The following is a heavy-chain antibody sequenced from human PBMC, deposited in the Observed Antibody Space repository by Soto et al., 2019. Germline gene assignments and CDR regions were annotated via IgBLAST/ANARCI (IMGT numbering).Heavy chain of an antibody. Sequence: GASVKVSCKASGYTFTSYDINWVRQATGQGLEWMGWMNPNSGNTGYAQKFQGRVTMTRNTSISTAYMELNSLRSEDTAVYYCARGGGITIFGVVIPNWFDPWGQGTLVTVSS. CDR1: GYTFTSYD. J-gene: IGHJ5*02. D-gene: IGHD3-3*01. CDR2: MNPNSGNT. CDR3: ARGGGITIFGVVIPNWFDP. V-gene: IGHV1-8*01.